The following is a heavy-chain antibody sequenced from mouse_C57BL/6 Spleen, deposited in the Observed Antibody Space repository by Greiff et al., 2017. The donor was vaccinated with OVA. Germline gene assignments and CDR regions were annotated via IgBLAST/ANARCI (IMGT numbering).Heavy chain of an antibody. CDR2: INPSSGYT. V-gene: IGHV1-7*01. Sequence: QVQLQQSGAELAEPGASVKLSCKASGYTFTSYWMHWVKQRPGQGLEWIGYINPSSGYTKYNQKFKDKATLTADKSSSTAYMQLSSLTSEDSAGDFCARGGTAGNFDVWGTGTTVTVSS. J-gene: IGHJ1*03. D-gene: IGHD1-2*01. CDR1: GYTFTSYW. CDR3: ARGGTAGNFDV.